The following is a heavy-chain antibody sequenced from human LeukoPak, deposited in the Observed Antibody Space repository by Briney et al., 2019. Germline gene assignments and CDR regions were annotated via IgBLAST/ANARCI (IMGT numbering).Heavy chain of an antibody. J-gene: IGHJ4*02. CDR3: ARQYYDYVWGSYRLDY. D-gene: IGHD3-16*02. Sequence: GESLTISCKGSGYSFTSYCIGWVRQLPGKGLQWMGIIYPGDSDTRYSPSFPGHATLSADQSISTAYLQWSSLKASDTAMYYCARQYYDYVWGSYRLDYWGQGTLVTVSS. V-gene: IGHV5-51*01. CDR2: IYPGDSDT. CDR1: GYSFTSYC.